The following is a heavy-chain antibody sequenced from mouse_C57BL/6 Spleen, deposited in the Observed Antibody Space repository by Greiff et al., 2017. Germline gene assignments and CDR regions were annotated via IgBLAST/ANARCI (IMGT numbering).Heavy chain of an antibody. J-gene: IGHJ1*03. D-gene: IGHD1-1*01. V-gene: IGHV1-22*01. CDR2: INPNNGGT. CDR3: ARDPYYCGSIPRWYFDV. CDR1: GYTFTDYN. Sequence: VQLQQSGPELVKPGASVKMSCKASGYTFTDYNMHWVKQSHGKSLEWIGFINPNNGGTSYNQKFKGKATLTVNKSSSTAYMELRSLTSEDSAVYYCARDPYYCGSIPRWYFDVWGTGTTITVSS.